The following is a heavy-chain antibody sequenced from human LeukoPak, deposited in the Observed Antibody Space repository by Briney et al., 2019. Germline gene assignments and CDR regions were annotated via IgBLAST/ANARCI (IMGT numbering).Heavy chain of an antibody. V-gene: IGHV3-9*01. Sequence: GGSLRLSCAASGFIFNDYAMHWVLQAPGKGLEWVSGINWNSNSIGYADSVKGRFTISRDNAKNSLYLQMNSLRAEDTAFYYCAKGLGKSSGWATLDYWGQGTLVTVSS. D-gene: IGHD6-19*01. CDR2: INWNSNSI. CDR3: AKGLGKSSGWATLDY. CDR1: GFIFNDYA. J-gene: IGHJ4*02.